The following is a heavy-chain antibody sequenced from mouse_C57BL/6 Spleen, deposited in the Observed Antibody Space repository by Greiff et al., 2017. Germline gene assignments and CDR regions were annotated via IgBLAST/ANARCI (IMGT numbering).Heavy chain of an antibody. D-gene: IGHD3-2*02. Sequence: QVQLQQPGAELVKPGASVKLSCKASGYTFTSYWMQWVKQRPGQGLEWIGEIDPSDSYTNYNQKFKGKATLTVDTSSSTAYMQLSSLTSEDSAVYYCARKRNSSGRDYWGQGTTLTVSS. J-gene: IGHJ2*01. CDR2: IDPSDSYT. V-gene: IGHV1-50*01. CDR1: GYTFTSYW. CDR3: ARKRNSSGRDY.